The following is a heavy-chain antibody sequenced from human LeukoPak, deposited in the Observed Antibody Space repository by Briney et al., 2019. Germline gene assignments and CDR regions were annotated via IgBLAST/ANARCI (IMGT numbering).Heavy chain of an antibody. CDR3: AKGGSQRYFYDSRGYYVDY. V-gene: IGHV3-33*03. CDR2: IWFDGSVH. CDR1: GFTFSSYA. D-gene: IGHD3-22*01. Sequence: PAGESLRLSCAASGFTFSSYAMHWVRRAPSKGLEWVAVIWFDGSVHYYADSVQGRFSLSRDNSKNTLYLHMNSLTADDSAVYYCAKGGSQRYFYDSRGYYVDYWGQGTLVTVSS. J-gene: IGHJ4*02.